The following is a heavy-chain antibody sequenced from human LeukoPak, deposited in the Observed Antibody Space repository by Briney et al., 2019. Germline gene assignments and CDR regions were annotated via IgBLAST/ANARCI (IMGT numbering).Heavy chain of an antibody. CDR3: ARGSIVVVPAAFYP. Sequence: LETLSLTCAVSGGSFSGYYWTWIRQPPGKGLEWIGEINHSGSTNYNPSLRSRVTISVDTSKNQFSLKLNSVTAADTAVYYCARGSIVVVPAAFYPWGQGTLVTVSS. V-gene: IGHV4-34*01. D-gene: IGHD2-2*01. J-gene: IGHJ5*02. CDR2: INHSGST. CDR1: GGSFSGYY.